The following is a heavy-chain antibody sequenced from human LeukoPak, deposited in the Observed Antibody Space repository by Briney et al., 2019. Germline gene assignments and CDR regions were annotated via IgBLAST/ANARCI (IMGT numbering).Heavy chain of an antibody. J-gene: IGHJ4*02. Sequence: GGSLRLSCAASGFTFSSYAMNWVRQAPGKGLEWVSAISGSGGSTYYADSVKGRFTISRDNSKNTPYLQMNGLRAEDTAVYYCAKYYDSSGYYRYFDYWGQGTLVTVSS. CDR1: GFTFSSYA. CDR3: AKYYDSSGYYRYFDY. D-gene: IGHD3-22*01. V-gene: IGHV3-23*01. CDR2: ISGSGGST.